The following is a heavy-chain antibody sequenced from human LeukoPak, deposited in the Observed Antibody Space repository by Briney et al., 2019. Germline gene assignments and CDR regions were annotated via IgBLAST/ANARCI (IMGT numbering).Heavy chain of an antibody. J-gene: IGHJ5*02. Sequence: PGGSLRLSCAASGFTFSSYWMSWVRQAPGKGLEWVANIKQDGSEKYYVDSVKGRFTISRDNAKNSLYLQMNSLRAEDTAVYYCARDRSEYYDFWSGYNNWFDPWGQGTLVTSPQ. V-gene: IGHV3-7*01. D-gene: IGHD3-3*01. CDR2: IKQDGSEK. CDR3: ARDRSEYYDFWSGYNNWFDP. CDR1: GFTFSSYW.